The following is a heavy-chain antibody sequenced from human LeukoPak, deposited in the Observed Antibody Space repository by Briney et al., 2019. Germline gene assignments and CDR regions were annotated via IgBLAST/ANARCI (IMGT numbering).Heavy chain of an antibody. D-gene: IGHD3-10*01. V-gene: IGHV3-48*01. CDR1: GFTFSSYS. Sequence: GGSLRLSCAASGFTFSSYSMNWVRQAPGKGLEWVSYISSSSSTIYYADSVKGRFTTSRDNSKNTLYLQMNSLRAEDTAVYYCAKSGYYYYYYYMDVWGKGTTVTVSS. CDR2: ISSSSSTI. J-gene: IGHJ6*03. CDR3: AKSGYYYYYYYMDV.